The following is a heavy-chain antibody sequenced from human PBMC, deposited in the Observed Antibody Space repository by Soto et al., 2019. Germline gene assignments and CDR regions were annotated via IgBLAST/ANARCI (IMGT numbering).Heavy chain of an antibody. CDR3: EMLGDFDY. CDR1: GFTFSSYA. Sequence: GGSLRLSCAASGFTFSSYAMHWVRQAPGKGLEWVAVISYDGSNKYYADSVKGRFTISRDNSKNTLYLQMNSLRAEDTAVYYCEMLGDFDYWGQGTLVTVS. D-gene: IGHD3-10*02. V-gene: IGHV3-30-3*01. J-gene: IGHJ4*02. CDR2: ISYDGSNK.